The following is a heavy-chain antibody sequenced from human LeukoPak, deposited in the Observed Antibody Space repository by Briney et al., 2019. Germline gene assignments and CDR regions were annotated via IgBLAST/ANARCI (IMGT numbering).Heavy chain of an antibody. Sequence: SETLSLTCAVYGGSFSGYYWSWIRQPPGKGLEWIGEINHSGSTNYNPSLKSRVTISVDTSKDQFSLKLSSVTAADTAVYYCARGVRGYSYGYFDYWGQGTLVTVSS. CDR1: GGSFSGYY. CDR2: INHSGST. CDR3: ARGVRGYSYGYFDY. V-gene: IGHV4-34*01. J-gene: IGHJ4*02. D-gene: IGHD5-18*01.